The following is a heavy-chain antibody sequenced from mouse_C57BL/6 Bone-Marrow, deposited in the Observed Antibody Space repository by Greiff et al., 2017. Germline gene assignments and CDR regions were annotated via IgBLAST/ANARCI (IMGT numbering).Heavy chain of an antibody. J-gene: IGHJ2*01. CDR2: IDPEIGDT. D-gene: IGHD2-3*01. Sequence: VQLQQSGAELVRPGASVTLSCTASGFNIKDDYIHWVKQRPEQGLEWIGWIDPEIGDTAYASKFQGKATITSDTSSNTAYLQLSSLTSEDTAVYYCSSFDGNYFDFWGQGTPLTVAS. V-gene: IGHV14-4*01. CDR3: SSFDGNYFDF. CDR1: GFNIKDDY.